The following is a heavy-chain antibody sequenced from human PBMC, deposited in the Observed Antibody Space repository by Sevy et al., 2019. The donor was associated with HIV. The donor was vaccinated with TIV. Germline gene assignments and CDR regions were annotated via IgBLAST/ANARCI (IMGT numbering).Heavy chain of an antibody. CDR3: ARGENDDEFFQY. V-gene: IGHV3-7*04. Sequence: GGSLRLSCEASGFVFSSHWMTWVRQAPGKGLEWVANIKQDGSEKYYVDSVKGRFTISRDNSRNILSLEMNSLRRDDTAVYYCARGENDDEFFQYWGQGTLVTVSS. CDR1: GFVFSSHW. D-gene: IGHD3-16*01. CDR2: IKQDGSEK. J-gene: IGHJ1*01.